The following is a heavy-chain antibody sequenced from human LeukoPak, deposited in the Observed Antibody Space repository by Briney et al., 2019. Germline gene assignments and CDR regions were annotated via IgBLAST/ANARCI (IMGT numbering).Heavy chain of an antibody. D-gene: IGHD1-26*01. CDR3: ARDRPTSRTLSYYPY. V-gene: IGHV3-11*04. J-gene: IGHJ4*02. CDR2: ISSRGSTI. CDR1: GFTFSDYY. Sequence: NPGGSLRLSCAASGFTFSDYYMSWIRQAPGKGLEWVSYISSRGSTIYYADSVKGRFTISRDNAKNTLYLQMNSLRAEDTAVYYCARDRPTSRTLSYYPYWGQGTLVTVSS.